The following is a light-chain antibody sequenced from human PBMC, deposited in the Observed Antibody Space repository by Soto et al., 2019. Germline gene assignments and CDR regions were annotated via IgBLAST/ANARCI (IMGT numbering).Light chain of an antibody. V-gene: IGLV2-14*01. Sequence: QSVLTQPASVSGSPGQSITISCTGTSSDVGAYKYVSWYQQHPGKVPKLMIYDVSDRPSGVSNRFSGSKSGNTASLTIYGLQAEDEADYYCSSYTSGSTPVVFGGGTKLTVL. CDR1: SSDVGAYKY. CDR2: DVS. CDR3: SSYTSGSTPVV. J-gene: IGLJ2*01.